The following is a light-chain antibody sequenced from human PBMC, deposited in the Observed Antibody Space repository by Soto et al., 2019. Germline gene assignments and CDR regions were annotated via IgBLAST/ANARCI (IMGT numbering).Light chain of an antibody. J-gene: IGKJ4*01. CDR3: HQYDTYPLT. CDR1: QPISTW. V-gene: IGKV1-5*03. CDR2: KAS. Sequence: DIQMTQSPSTLSASVGDRVTITCRASQPISTWLAWYQQKPGKAPNLLIYKASSLESGVPSRFTGSGSGTEFTLTVSSLQPDDVATYYCHQYDTYPLTFGGGTKVEIK.